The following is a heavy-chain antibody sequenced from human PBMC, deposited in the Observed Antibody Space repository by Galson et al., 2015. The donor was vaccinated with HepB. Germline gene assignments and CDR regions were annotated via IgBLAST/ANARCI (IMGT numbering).Heavy chain of an antibody. CDR1: GGSTKNSDYY. D-gene: IGHD6-13*01. CDR3: GRRSSTWYDPAYYDMDV. CDR2: VYYRGRT. J-gene: IGHJ6*02. V-gene: IGHV4-39*01. Sequence: SETLSLTCTVSGGSTKNSDYYWGWIRQPPGKGLEWIGSVYYRGRTYYNPSPESRVTISLDTSKNQVSLAVRSVSAADTAVYFCGRRSSTWYDPAYYDMDVWGHGTTVIVSS.